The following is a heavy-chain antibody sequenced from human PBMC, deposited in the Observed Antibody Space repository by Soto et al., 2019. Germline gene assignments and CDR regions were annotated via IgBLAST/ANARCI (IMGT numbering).Heavy chain of an antibody. D-gene: IGHD1-1*01. CDR3: ATYSGTIQDYYNYMDV. CDR2: FDPEDGET. J-gene: IGHJ6*03. CDR1: GYAFTSYG. Sequence: ASVKVSCKASGYAFTSYGISWVRQAPGQGLEWMGGFDPEDGETIYAQKFQGRVTMTEDTSTDTAYMELSSLRSEDTAVYYCATYSGTIQDYYNYMDVWGKGTTVTVSS. V-gene: IGHV1-24*01.